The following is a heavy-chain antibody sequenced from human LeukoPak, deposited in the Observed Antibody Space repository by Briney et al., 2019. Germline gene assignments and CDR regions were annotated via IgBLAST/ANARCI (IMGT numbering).Heavy chain of an antibody. D-gene: IGHD6-13*01. CDR3: AKDRAAAGKAPFDY. CDR1: GFTFSSYA. J-gene: IGHJ4*02. Sequence: PGGSLRLSCAASGFTFSSYAMSWVRQAPGKGLEWVSAISGSGGSTYYADSVKGRFTISRDNSKNTLYLQMSSLRAEDTAVYYCAKDRAAAGKAPFDYWGQGTLVTVSS. CDR2: ISGSGGST. V-gene: IGHV3-23*01.